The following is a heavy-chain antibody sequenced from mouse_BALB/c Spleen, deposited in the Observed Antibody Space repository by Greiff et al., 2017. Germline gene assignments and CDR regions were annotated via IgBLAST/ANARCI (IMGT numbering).Heavy chain of an antibody. CDR3: ARGLSHRGYFDV. CDR1: GFTFSDYY. CDR2: ISDGGSYT. D-gene: IGHD1-1*02. J-gene: IGHJ1*01. V-gene: IGHV5-4*02. Sequence: EVKLVESGGGLVKPGGSLKLSCAASGFTFSDYYMYWVRQTPEKRLEWVATISDGGSYTYYPDSVKGRFTISRDNAKNNLYLQMSSLKSEDTAMYYCARGLSHRGYFDVWGAGTTVTVSS.